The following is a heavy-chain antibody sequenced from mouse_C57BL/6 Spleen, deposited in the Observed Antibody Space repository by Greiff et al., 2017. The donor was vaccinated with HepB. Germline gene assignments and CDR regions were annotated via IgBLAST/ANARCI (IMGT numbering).Heavy chain of an antibody. CDR3: ARRYYDYPYYFDY. CDR2: IHPNSGST. J-gene: IGHJ2*01. V-gene: IGHV1-64*01. D-gene: IGHD2-4*01. Sequence: VQLQQPGAELVKPGASVKLSCKASGYTFTSYWMHWVKQRPGQGLEWIGMIHPNSGSTNYNEKFKSKATLTVDKSSSTAYMQLSSLTSEDSAVSYCARRYYDYPYYFDYWGQGTTLTVSS. CDR1: GYTFTSYW.